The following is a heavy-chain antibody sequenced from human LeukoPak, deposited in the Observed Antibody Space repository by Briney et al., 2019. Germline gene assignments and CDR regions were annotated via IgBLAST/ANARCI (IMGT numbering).Heavy chain of an antibody. CDR3: ARVSGYDWESFYDY. J-gene: IGHJ4*02. CDR2: IYYSGST. CDR1: GGSVSSYY. V-gene: IGHV4-59*02. Sequence: PSETLSLTCTVSGGSVSSYYWSWIRQPPGKGLEWIGYIYYSGSTNYNPSLKSRVTISVDTSKNQFSLKLSSVTAADTAMYYCARVSGYDWESFYDYWGQGSLVTVSS. D-gene: IGHD5-12*01.